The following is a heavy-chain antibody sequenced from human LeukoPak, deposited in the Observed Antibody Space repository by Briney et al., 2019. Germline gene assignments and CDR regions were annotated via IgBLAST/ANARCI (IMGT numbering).Heavy chain of an antibody. J-gene: IGHJ4*02. V-gene: IGHV7-4-1*02. D-gene: IGHD5-12*01. CDR1: GYTSTDYG. CDR2: INTNTGNP. CDR3: ARNRWLPNY. Sequence: GASVKVSCKASGYTSTDYGINWVRQAPGQGLEWMGWINTNTGNPTYAQGFTGRFVFSLDTSVSTAYLQISSLKAEDTAVYYCARNRWLPNYWGQGTLVTVSS.